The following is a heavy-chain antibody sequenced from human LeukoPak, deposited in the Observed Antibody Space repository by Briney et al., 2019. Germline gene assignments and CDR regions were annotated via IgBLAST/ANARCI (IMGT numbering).Heavy chain of an antibody. J-gene: IGHJ4*02. CDR2: ISGSGDST. D-gene: IGHD3-10*01. CDR1: GFTFSSYA. CDR3: ARDKRGSLDY. V-gene: IGHV3-23*01. Sequence: GGSLRLSCAASGFTFSSYAMSWVRQAPGKGLEWVSAISGSGDSTTYAQGFEGRLTMTRDTSTSTVYMDLSSLTSEDTAVYYCARDKRGSLDYWGQGTLVAVSS.